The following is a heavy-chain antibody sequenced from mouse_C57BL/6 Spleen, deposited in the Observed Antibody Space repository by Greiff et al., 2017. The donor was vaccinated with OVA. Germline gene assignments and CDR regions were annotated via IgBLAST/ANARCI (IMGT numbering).Heavy chain of an antibody. CDR3: AREVLRYYFDY. D-gene: IGHD1-1*01. V-gene: IGHV1-26*01. CDR2: INPNNGGT. J-gene: IGHJ2*01. Sequence: VQLQQSGPELVKPGASVKISCKASGYTFTDYYMNWVKQSHGKSLEWIGDINPNNGGTSYNQKFKGKATLTVDKSSSTAYMELRSLTSEDSAVYYCAREVLRYYFDYWGQGTTLTVSS. CDR1: GYTFTDYY.